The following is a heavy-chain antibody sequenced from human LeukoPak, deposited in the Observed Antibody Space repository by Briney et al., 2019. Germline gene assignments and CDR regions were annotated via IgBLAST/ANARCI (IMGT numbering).Heavy chain of an antibody. Sequence: GGSLRLSCVASGFAFSDFAMTWVRQAPGKGLEWVGYINNVGGSSYYGDSVRGRFSISRDNSKNTLYLQMSSLRAEDTAIYHCAKKSSLIGYWNWFDPWGQGTLVSVSP. CDR2: INNVGGSS. CDR1: GFAFSDFA. D-gene: IGHD3-9*01. CDR3: AKKSSLIGYWNWFDP. J-gene: IGHJ5*02. V-gene: IGHV3-23*01.